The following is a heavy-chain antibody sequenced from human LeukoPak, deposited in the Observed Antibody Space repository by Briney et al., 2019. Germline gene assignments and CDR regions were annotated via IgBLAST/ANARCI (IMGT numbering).Heavy chain of an antibody. J-gene: IGHJ4*02. CDR3: ARGQKYTSGYTVTELGSRYFDC. Sequence: SETLSLTCTVSGGSICSYYWSWIRQPPGKGLEWIGYIYYSGRTSYNPSLKSRITLSVDSSKNWFSLRRSSVSAEDTAVYCCARGQKYTSGYTVTELGSRYFDCWGQGTLVTVSS. D-gene: IGHD5-18*01. V-gene: IGHV4-59*01. CDR1: GGSICSYY. CDR2: IYYSGRT.